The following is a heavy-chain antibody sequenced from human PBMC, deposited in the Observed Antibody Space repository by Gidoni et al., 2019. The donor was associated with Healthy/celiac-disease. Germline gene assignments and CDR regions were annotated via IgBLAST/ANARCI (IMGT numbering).Heavy chain of an antibody. CDR1: GFSLSTSGVG. J-gene: IGHJ6*03. Sequence: QITLKESGPTLVKHRQTRTLTCTFYGFSLSTSGVGVVWIRRPPGKALECLALIYWNDDKRYSPSLKRRLTITKDTSKTQVVLTMTHMDPVHTAPYYCAHTFPPPAKHRYYYYYLDVWGKGTTVTVSS. V-gene: IGHV2-5*01. CDR2: IYWNDDK. D-gene: IGHD2-2*01. CDR3: AHTFPPPAKHRYYYYYLDV.